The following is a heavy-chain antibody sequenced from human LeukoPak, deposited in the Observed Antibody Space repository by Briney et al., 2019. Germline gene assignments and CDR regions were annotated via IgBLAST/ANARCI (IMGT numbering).Heavy chain of an antibody. CDR2: ISYDGSNK. CDR1: GFTFSSYA. J-gene: IGHJ4*02. Sequence: GGSLRLSCAASGFTFSSYAMHWVRQAPGKGLEWVAVISYDGSNKYYADSVKGRFTISRDNSKNTLYLQMNSLRAEDTAVYYCARLSREYCSSTSCYQQPAGLNFDYWGQGTLVTVSS. CDR3: ARLSREYCSSTSCYQQPAGLNFDY. V-gene: IGHV3-30-3*01. D-gene: IGHD2-2*01.